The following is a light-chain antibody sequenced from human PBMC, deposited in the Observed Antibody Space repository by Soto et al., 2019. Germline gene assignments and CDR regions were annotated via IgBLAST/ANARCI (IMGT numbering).Light chain of an antibody. J-gene: IGKJ1*01. V-gene: IGKV1-5*02. CDR1: QSVSTR. CDR2: DAS. Sequence: DIQMTQSPSSLSASVGDRVTIICRASQSVSTRLAWYQQKPGKATKVLIYDASSWAGGVPSRFTGSGSGTEFTPTINSLQPDDFATYYCQQYSVYWTFGQGTKVDIK. CDR3: QQYSVYWT.